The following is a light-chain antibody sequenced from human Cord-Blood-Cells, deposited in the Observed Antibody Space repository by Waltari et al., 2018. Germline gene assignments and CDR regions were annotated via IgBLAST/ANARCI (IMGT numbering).Light chain of an antibody. V-gene: IGLV2-23*01. J-gene: IGLJ3*02. CDR1: SSDVGSYNL. CDR2: EGS. CDR3: CSYGGSSNWV. Sequence: QSALTQPASVSGSPGQSITISCTGTSSDVGSYNLVSWYQQHPGKAPKLRIYEGSKRPSGVSNRFSGSKSGNTAALTISGLQAEDEADYYCCSYGGSSNWVFGGGTKLTGL.